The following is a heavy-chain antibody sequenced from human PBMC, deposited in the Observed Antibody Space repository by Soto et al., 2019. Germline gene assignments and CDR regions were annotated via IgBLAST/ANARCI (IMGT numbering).Heavy chain of an antibody. CDR3: ARAGYCGGDCYSISYYYYGLDV. CDR2: IIPIFGTA. V-gene: IGHV1-69*01. Sequence: VSCKASGGTFSSYAISWVRQAPGQGLEGMGGIIPIFGTANYAQKFQGRVTITADESTSTAYMELSSLRSEDTAVYYCARAGYCGGDCYSISYYYYGLDVWGQGTTVTVSS. J-gene: IGHJ6*02. CDR1: GGTFSSYA. D-gene: IGHD2-21*02.